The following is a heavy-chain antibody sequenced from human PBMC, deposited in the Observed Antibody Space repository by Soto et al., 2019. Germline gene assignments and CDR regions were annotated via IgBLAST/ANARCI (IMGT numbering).Heavy chain of an antibody. CDR3: TTNFYFGP. CDR1: GFTFTNVW. CDR2: IKTKTEGGTT. D-gene: IGHD3-3*01. Sequence: GGSLRLSCAASGFTFTNVWMDWVRQAPGKGLEWVGHIKTKTEGGTTDYAAPVKGRFTISRDDSKNTLYLQMNSLTTEDTAVYYCTTNFYFGPLGQGTLGTLS. J-gene: IGHJ5*02. V-gene: IGHV3-15*07.